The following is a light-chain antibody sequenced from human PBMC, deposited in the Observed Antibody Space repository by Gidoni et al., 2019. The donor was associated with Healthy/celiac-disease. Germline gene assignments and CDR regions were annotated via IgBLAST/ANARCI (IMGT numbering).Light chain of an antibody. CDR2: AAS. Sequence: DIQMTQSPSSLSASVGDRVTITCRASQSISSYLNWYQQKPGKAPKLLIYAASSLQSGVPSRFNGSGSGTDFTLTISRLQPEDFATYYCQQSYSTFCTFGQGTKLEIK. CDR1: QSISSY. CDR3: QQSYSTFCT. J-gene: IGKJ2*02. V-gene: IGKV1-39*01.